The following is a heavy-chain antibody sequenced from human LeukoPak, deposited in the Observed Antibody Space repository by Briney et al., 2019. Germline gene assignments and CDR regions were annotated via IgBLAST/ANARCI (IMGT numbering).Heavy chain of an antibody. CDR1: GFTFSSYG. D-gene: IGHD6-25*01. CDR3: AKATIAAAGRGYFDY. V-gene: IGHV3-33*06. Sequence: PGRSLRLSCAASGFTFSSYGMHWVRQAPGKGLEWVAVIWYDGSNKYYADSVKGRFTISRDNSKNTLYLQMNSLRAEDTAVYYCAKATIAAAGRGYFDYWGPGTLVTVSS. J-gene: IGHJ4*02. CDR2: IWYDGSNK.